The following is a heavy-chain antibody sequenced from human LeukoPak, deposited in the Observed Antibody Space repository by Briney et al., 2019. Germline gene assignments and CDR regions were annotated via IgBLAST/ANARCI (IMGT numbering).Heavy chain of an antibody. J-gene: IGHJ5*02. CDR3: AKDRASPGFNLFDP. D-gene: IGHD5-12*01. Sequence: GGSLRLSCAASGFSFSSYALSWVRQAPGQGLEWVSGISGRGDGTYYADSVRGRFTISRDNSKNAPYLQMNRLRAGDTAVYYCAKDRASPGFNLFDPWGQGTLVTVSS. CDR2: ISGRGDGT. V-gene: IGHV3-23*01. CDR1: GFSFSSYA.